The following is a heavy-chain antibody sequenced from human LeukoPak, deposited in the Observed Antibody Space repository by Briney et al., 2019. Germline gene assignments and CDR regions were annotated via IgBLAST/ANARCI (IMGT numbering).Heavy chain of an antibody. V-gene: IGHV4-4*07. CDR3: ARDYGGYSAYWDY. CDR1: DGSISNYY. Sequence: SETLSLTCTVSDGSISNYYWSWIRQPAGKGLEWIGRIYSSGSTNYNPSLKSRVTMSVDTSKNQFSLRLSSVTAADTAVYYCARDYGGYSAYWDYWGQGSLVTVSA. J-gene: IGHJ4*02. D-gene: IGHD5-12*01. CDR2: IYSSGST.